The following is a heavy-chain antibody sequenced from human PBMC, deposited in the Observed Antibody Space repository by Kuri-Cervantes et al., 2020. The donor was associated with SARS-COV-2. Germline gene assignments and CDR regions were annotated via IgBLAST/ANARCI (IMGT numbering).Heavy chain of an antibody. V-gene: IGHV5-51*01. J-gene: IGHJ4*02. CDR2: IYPGDSDT. CDR1: GYSFTSYW. D-gene: IGHD2-2*01. CDR3: ARRHCSSTSCYLDY. Sequence: GGSLRLSCKGSGYSFTSYWIGWVRQMPGKGLEWMGIIYPGDSDTRYSPSFQGQVTISADKSISTAYLQWSSLKASDTAMYYCARRHCSSTSCYLDYWGQGTLVTVSS.